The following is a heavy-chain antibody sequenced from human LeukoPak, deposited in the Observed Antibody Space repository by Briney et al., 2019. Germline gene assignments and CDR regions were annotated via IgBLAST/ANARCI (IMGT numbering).Heavy chain of an antibody. CDR3: ATPKEARITMVRAKDAYYYYMDV. CDR1: GYIFTSYY. Sequence: ASVKVSCKASGYIFTSYYMHWVRQAPGQGLEWMGIINPSNGYTTYAQKFQGRVTMTRDTSISTAYMELSRLRSDDTAVYYCATPKEARITMVRAKDAYYYYMDVWGKGTTVTVSS. CDR2: INPSNGYT. V-gene: IGHV1-46*01. D-gene: IGHD3-10*01. J-gene: IGHJ6*03.